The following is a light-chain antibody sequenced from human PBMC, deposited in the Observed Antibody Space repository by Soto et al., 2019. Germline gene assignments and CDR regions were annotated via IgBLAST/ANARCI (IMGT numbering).Light chain of an antibody. Sequence: GNLSVSPEERGTLSCRAGQGVTTNFAWYQQKSGQSPRLLIYDVSIRATGVPARSTGTGSLPYLPSSRTGLQTEECALYFCQESHYGAFCFGEGTKVDIK. CDR1: QGVTTN. CDR3: QESHYGAFC. CDR2: DVS. V-gene: IGKV3-15*01. J-gene: IGKJ1*01.